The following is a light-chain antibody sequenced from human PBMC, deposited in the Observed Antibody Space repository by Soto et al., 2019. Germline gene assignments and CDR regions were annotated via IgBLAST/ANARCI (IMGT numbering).Light chain of an antibody. CDR1: QSVGSY. CDR3: QHRSNWPT. Sequence: EIVLTQSPATLSLSPGERATLSCRASQSVGSYLAWYQQKPGQAPRLLIYDASNRATGVPARFSGSGSGTDISLTISSLEPEDCAVYYCQHRSNWPTFGPGTTVDVK. J-gene: IGKJ3*01. V-gene: IGKV3-11*01. CDR2: DAS.